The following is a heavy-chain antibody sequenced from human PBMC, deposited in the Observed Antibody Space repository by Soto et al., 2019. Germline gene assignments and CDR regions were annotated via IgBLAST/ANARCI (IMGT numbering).Heavy chain of an antibody. J-gene: IGHJ6*02. CDR1: GFIFSNYG. Sequence: LKISCAASGFIFSNYGMHWVRQAPGKGLESVAVISYNGDNKYYRDSVKGRFTISRDNSKNTVYLQMNSLRAEDTAVYYCAKDIALVRGVIIDMDVWGQGTTVTGS. CDR2: ISYNGDNK. CDR3: AKDIALVRGVIIDMDV. V-gene: IGHV3-30*18. D-gene: IGHD3-10*01.